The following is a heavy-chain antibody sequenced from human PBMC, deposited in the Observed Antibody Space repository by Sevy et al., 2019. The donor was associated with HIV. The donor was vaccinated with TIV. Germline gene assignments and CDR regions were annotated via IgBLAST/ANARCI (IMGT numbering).Heavy chain of an antibody. D-gene: IGHD2-15*01. J-gene: IGHJ4*02. CDR2: VSYDGADK. V-gene: IGHV3-30*18. CDR1: GFIFNNYD. CDR3: AQDMPACSGGTCYSGAVSPFES. Sequence: GGCLRLSCAASGFIFNNYDMYWIRQAPGKGLEWVATVSYDGADKDYADIVKGRFTISRDSSRSMLYLQMTSLRHEDTGVYFCAQDMPACSGGTCYSGAVSPFESWGQGTLVTVSS.